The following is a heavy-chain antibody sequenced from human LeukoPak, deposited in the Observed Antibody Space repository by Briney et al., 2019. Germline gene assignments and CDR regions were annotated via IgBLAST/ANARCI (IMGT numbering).Heavy chain of an antibody. CDR2: IRYDGSNK. Sequence: GGSLRLSCAASGFTFSSYGMHWVRQAPGKGLEWVAFIRYDGSNKYYADSVKGRFTISRDNSKNTRYLQMNSLRAEDTAVYYCAKESTHYGGGYFDYWGQGTLVTVSS. V-gene: IGHV3-30*02. CDR3: AKESTHYGGGYFDY. J-gene: IGHJ4*02. CDR1: GFTFSSYG. D-gene: IGHD4-17*01.